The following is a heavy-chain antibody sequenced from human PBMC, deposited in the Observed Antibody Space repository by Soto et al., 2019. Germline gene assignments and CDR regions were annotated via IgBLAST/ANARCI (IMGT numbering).Heavy chain of an antibody. CDR1: GGSISGGGYS. Sequence: QLQLQESGSGLVKPSQTLSLTCAVSGGSISGGGYSWSWIRQPPGKGLEWIGYIYLSGSTYYNPSLKSRVPISVDRSKSQFSLRLRSVTAADAAVYYCAAGAIFGGVPLDYWGQGTVVTVSP. D-gene: IGHD3-3*01. V-gene: IGHV4-30-2*01. J-gene: IGHJ4*02. CDR3: AAGAIFGGVPLDY. CDR2: IYLSGST.